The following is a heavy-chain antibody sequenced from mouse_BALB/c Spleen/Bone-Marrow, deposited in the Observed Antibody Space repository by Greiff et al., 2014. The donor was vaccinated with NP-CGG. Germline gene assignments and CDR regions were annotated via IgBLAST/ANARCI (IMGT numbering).Heavy chain of an antibody. CDR2: IHPNSGNT. J-gene: IGHJ1*01. V-gene: IGHV1S130*01. Sequence: VQLQQSGSVLVRPGASVKLSCKAPGYTFTSSWMHWAKQRPGQGPEWIGDIHPNSGNTIYNEKFRGKATLTVDTSSNTAYVDLSSLTSEDSAVYYCARSYRYWYFDVWGAGTTVTVSS. CDR3: ARSYRYWYFDV. D-gene: IGHD2-14*01. CDR1: GYTFTSSW.